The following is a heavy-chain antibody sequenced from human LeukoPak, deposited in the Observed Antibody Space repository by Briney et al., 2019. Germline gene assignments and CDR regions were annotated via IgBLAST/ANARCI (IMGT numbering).Heavy chain of an antibody. CDR2: ISSSGSTI. Sequence: PGGSLRLSCAASGFTFSSYEMNWVRQAPGKGLEWDSYISSSGSTIYYADSVKGRFTISRDNAKNSLYLQMNSLRAEDTAVYYCARDNGDYGSLGYWGQGTLVTVSS. D-gene: IGHD4-17*01. J-gene: IGHJ4*02. CDR1: GFTFSSYE. V-gene: IGHV3-48*03. CDR3: ARDNGDYGSLGY.